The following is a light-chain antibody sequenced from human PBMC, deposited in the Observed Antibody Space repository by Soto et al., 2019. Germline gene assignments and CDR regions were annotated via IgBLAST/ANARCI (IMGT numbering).Light chain of an antibody. CDR2: DVS. Sequence: QSALTQPASMSGSPGQSITISCTGTSSDVGGYNYVSWYQQHPGKAPKLMIYDVSNRPSGVSNRFSGSKSGNTASLTISGLQAEDEADYYCSSYRSSSTPVIFGGGTKLTVL. CDR1: SSDVGGYNY. J-gene: IGLJ2*01. V-gene: IGLV2-14*01. CDR3: SSYRSSSTPVI.